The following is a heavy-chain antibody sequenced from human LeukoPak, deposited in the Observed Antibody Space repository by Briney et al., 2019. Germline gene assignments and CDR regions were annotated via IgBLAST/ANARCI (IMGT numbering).Heavy chain of an antibody. CDR1: GFTFSSYS. CDR3: AREYCSSTSCYTMDV. Sequence: PGGSLRLSCAASGFTFSSYSMNWVRQAPGKGLEWVSSISSSSSYVYYADSVKGRFTISRDNAKNSLYLQMNSLRAEDTAVYYCAREYCSSTSCYTMDVWGKGTTVTVSS. V-gene: IGHV3-21*01. CDR2: ISSSSSYV. J-gene: IGHJ6*03. D-gene: IGHD2-2*02.